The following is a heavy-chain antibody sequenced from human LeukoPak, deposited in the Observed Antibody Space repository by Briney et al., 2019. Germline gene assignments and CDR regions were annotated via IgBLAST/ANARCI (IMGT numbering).Heavy chain of an antibody. Sequence: TGGSLRLSCAASGFTFSSYSMNWVRQAPGKGLEWVSSISSSSSYIYYADSVKGRFTISRDNAKNSLYLQMNSLRAEDTAVYYCASARYGDSYMDVWGKGTTVTVSS. J-gene: IGHJ6*03. CDR2: ISSSSSYI. D-gene: IGHD4-17*01. CDR1: GFTFSSYS. V-gene: IGHV3-21*01. CDR3: ASARYGDSYMDV.